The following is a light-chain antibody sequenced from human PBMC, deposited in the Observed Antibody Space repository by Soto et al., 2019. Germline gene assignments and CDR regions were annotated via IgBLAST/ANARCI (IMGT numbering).Light chain of an antibody. CDR3: SSYTTSSTYV. CDR2: GVS. Sequence: QSALTQPASVSGSPGQSITISRTGTYSDIGAYTYVSWYQHHPGKAPKLMVSGVSNRPSGVFDRFSGSKSGNTASLTISGLQAEDEADYYCSSYTTSSTYVFGTGTKVTVL. CDR1: YSDIGAYTY. V-gene: IGLV2-14*03. J-gene: IGLJ1*01.